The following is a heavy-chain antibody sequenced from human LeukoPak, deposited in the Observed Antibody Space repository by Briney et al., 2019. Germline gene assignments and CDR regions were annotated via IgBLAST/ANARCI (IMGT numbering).Heavy chain of an antibody. Sequence: PSETLSLTCTVSGGSIGTSAYYWNWLRQHPGKGLEWIGFISDSGSTLYKPSLKSRVTISSDTSKNQFSLKLTSVTAADMAVYYCARGRYSYGWNDSWGQGTLVTVSS. CDR2: ISDSGST. D-gene: IGHD3-16*02. CDR1: GGSIGTSAYY. V-gene: IGHV4-31*03. CDR3: ARGRYSYGWNDS. J-gene: IGHJ5*01.